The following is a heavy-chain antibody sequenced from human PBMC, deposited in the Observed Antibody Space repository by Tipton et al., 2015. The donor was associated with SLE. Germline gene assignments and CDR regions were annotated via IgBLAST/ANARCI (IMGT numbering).Heavy chain of an antibody. CDR3: ARWDLYDSVYFGY. J-gene: IGHJ4*02. CDR1: GGSISSSSYY. Sequence: TLSLTCTVSGGSISSSSYYWGWIRQPPGKGLEWIGSIYYSGSTYYNPSLKSRVTISVDTSKNQFSLKLSSVTAADTAVYYCARWDLYDSVYFGYWGQGTLVTVSS. V-gene: IGHV4-39*01. CDR2: IYYSGST. D-gene: IGHD3-22*01.